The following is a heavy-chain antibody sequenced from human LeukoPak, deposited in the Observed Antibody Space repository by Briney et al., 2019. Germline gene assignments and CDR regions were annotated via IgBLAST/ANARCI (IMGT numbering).Heavy chain of an antibody. J-gene: IGHJ5*02. CDR1: GFTFSSYW. V-gene: IGHV3-48*01. CDR2: ISSSSSTI. D-gene: IGHD3-22*01. Sequence: GGSLRLSCAASGFTFSSYWMNWVRQAPGKGLEWVSYISSSSSTIYYADSVKGRFTISRDNAKNSLYLQMNSLRAEDTAVYYCARSSMYDSSGYPQPWGQGTLVTVSS. CDR3: ARSSMYDSSGYPQP.